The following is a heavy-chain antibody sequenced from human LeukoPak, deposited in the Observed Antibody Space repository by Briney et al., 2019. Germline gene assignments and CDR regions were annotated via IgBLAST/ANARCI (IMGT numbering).Heavy chain of an antibody. CDR2: IYYSGST. CDR1: GGSFSGYY. J-gene: IGHJ4*02. CDR3: ASLRERSYYARGFDY. Sequence: KASETLSLTCAVYGGSFSGYYWTWIRQSPGKGLEWIGSIYYSGSTYYNPSLKSRITISVDTSKNQFSLKLSSVTAADTAVYYCASLRERSYYARGFDYWGQGTLVTVSS. D-gene: IGHD1-26*01. V-gene: IGHV4-34*01.